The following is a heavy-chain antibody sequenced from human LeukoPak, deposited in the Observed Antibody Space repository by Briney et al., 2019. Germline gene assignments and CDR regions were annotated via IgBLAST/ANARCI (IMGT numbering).Heavy chain of an antibody. D-gene: IGHD6-13*01. CDR2: INPYGCST. CDR3: ARDLDSSRNWFDP. J-gene: IGHJ5*02. CDR1: GFTFSSYA. V-gene: IGHV1-46*01. Sequence: GGSLRLSCAASGFTFSSYAIHWVRQAPGLGLEWMGIINPYGCSTTYAHNFQGRITMTSDTSTSTVYLELSSLRSEDTAVYYCARDLDSSRNWFDPWGQGTLVSVSS.